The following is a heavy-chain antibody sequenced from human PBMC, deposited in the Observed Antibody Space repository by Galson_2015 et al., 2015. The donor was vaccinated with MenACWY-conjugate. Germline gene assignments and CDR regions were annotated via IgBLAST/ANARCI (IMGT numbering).Heavy chain of an antibody. V-gene: IGHV3-74*01. CDR2: INRDGTST. D-gene: IGHD2-15*01. CDR1: GFTFSRYW. CDR3: VRDRGDVVAAVPGDYFAY. J-gene: IGHJ4*02. Sequence: SLRLSCAVSGFTFSRYWMHWVRQVPGKGLMWVSRINRDGTSTTYADSVKGRFTISRDNAKKTLDLQMNSLRAEDTAMYYCVRDRGDVVAAVPGDYFAYWGRGTLVTVSS.